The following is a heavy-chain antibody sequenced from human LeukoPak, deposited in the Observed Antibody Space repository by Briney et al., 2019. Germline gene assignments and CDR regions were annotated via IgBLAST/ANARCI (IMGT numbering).Heavy chain of an antibody. CDR1: GFTFSSYG. D-gene: IGHD3-10*01. J-gene: IGHJ4*02. V-gene: IGHV3-23*01. CDR2: ISGSGGST. CDR3: AKFVLWFGELFDY. Sequence: GGTLRLSCAASGFTFSSYGMSWVRQAPGKGLEWVSAISGSGGSTYYADSVKGRFTISRDNSKNTLYLQMNSLRAEDTAVYYCAKFVLWFGELFDYWGQGTLVTVSS.